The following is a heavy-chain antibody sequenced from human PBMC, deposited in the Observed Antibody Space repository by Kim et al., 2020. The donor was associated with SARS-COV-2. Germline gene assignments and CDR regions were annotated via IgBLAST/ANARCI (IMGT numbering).Heavy chain of an antibody. Sequence: IYYGDSVTGRYTITRDNAKNSLYMQMNSLIAEYTAVYYCARVSHTQYFDYWGQGTLVTVSS. CDR3: ARVSHTQYFDY. J-gene: IGHJ4*02. V-gene: IGHV3-21*01. CDR2: I.